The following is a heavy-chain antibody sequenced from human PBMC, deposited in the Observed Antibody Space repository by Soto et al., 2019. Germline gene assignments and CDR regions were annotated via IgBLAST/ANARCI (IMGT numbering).Heavy chain of an antibody. CDR3: AKDIAAAFEESDYYYGMDV. CDR1: GFTFSSYA. Sequence: GGSLRLSCAASGFTFSSYAMSWVRQAPGKGLEWVSAISGSGGSTYYADSVKGRFTISRDNSKNTLYLQMNSLRAEDTAVYYCAKDIAAAFEESDYYYGMDVWGQGTTVTVSS. CDR2: ISGSGGST. J-gene: IGHJ6*02. D-gene: IGHD6-13*01. V-gene: IGHV3-23*01.